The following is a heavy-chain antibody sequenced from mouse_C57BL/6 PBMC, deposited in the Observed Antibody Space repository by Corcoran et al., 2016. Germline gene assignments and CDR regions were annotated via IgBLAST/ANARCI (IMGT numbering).Heavy chain of an antibody. CDR3: APITTVVAGFDY. CDR2: IDPEDGET. V-gene: IGHV14-2*01. CDR1: GLNIKDYY. J-gene: IGHJ2*01. Sequence: EVQLQQSGAELVKSGASGKLSFTASGLNIKDYYMQWVKQRTEQGLEWVGRIDPEDGETKYAPKFQGKATITADTSSNTAYLQLSSLTSEDTAVYYCAPITTVVAGFDYWGQGTTLTVSS. D-gene: IGHD1-1*01.